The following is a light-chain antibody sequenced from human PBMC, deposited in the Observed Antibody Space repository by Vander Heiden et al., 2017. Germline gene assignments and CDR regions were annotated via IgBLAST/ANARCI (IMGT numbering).Light chain of an antibody. V-gene: IGKV1-39*01. CDR1: QSVSSY. Sequence: DIRMTQSPSSLSASVGDRVTITCRASQSVSSYLNWYQQKPGRAPKVLIYATSNLHSGFPSRFSGSGSGTDFTLTISSLQPEDFATYYGQQSHKAPQTFGRGTKLEIK. J-gene: IGKJ2*01. CDR2: ATS. CDR3: QQSHKAPQT.